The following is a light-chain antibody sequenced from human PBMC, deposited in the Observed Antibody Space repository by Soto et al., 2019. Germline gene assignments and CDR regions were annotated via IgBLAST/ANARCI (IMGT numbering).Light chain of an antibody. CDR2: DVS. CDR1: SSDVGGYNY. J-gene: IGLJ1*01. V-gene: IGLV2-14*01. CDR3: CSYTSTNTLVYV. Sequence: QSALTQPASVSGSPGQSITISCTGTSSDVGGYNYVSWYQQHPGTAPKLIIYDVSNRPSGVSNRFSGSKSGNTASLTISGLQAEDAADYYCCSYTSTNTLVYVFGTGTKLTVL.